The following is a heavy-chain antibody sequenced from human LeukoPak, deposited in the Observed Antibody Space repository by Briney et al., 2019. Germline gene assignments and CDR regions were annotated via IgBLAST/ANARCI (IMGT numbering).Heavy chain of an antibody. CDR2: IYPCDSGT. J-gene: IGHJ5*02. CDR1: GYSFTSYW. Sequence: GESLKISCKGSGYSFTSYWIGWVRQMPGKGLEWMGIIYPCDSGTRYSPSFQGQVNILADKSTRTASLQWSSLKASDTAMYYCARSLEQPLVPDWFDPWGQGPLVLVSS. D-gene: IGHD6-13*01. CDR3: ARSLEQPLVPDWFDP. V-gene: IGHV5-51*01.